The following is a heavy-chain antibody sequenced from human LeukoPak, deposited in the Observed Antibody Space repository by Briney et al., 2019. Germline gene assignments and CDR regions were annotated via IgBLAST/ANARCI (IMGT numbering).Heavy chain of an antibody. CDR2: ISYDGSNK. J-gene: IGHJ3*02. V-gene: IGHV3-30*04. CDR3: ARRKLAAFDI. D-gene: IGHD6-13*01. CDR1: GFTFSSYA. Sequence: PGGSLRLSCAASGFTFSSYAMHWVRQAPGKGLEWVAVISYDGSNKYYADSVKGRFTISRDNSKNTLYLQMNSLRAEDTAVYYCARRKLAAFDIWGQGTMVTVSS.